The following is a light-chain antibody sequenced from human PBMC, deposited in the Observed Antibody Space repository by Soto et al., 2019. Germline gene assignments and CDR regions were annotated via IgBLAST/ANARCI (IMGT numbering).Light chain of an antibody. CDR2: DAS. J-gene: IGKJ2*01. CDR3: HQYNSF. Sequence: DMQMTQSPSTLSASVGDRVTITCRASQNINRWLDWYQQKPGKAPKLLMYDASTLESGVPSRFSGSGSGTEFTLTLSSLQTDDSATYYCHQYNSFFGQGTKLEIK. CDR1: QNINRW. V-gene: IGKV1-5*01.